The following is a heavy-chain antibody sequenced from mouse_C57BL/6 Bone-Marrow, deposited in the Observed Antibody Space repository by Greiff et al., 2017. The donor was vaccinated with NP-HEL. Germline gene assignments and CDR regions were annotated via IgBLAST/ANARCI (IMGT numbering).Heavy chain of an antibody. CDR1: GYTFTSYW. J-gene: IGHJ4*01. Sequence: VQLQQPGAELVKPGASVKLSCKASGYTFTSYWMPWVKLRPGQGLEWIGMIHPNSGSTNYNEKFRSKATLTVDKSSSTAYMQLSSLTSEDSAVYYCAPNWDEEGLYAMDYWGQGTSVTVSS. CDR2: IHPNSGST. CDR3: APNWDEEGLYAMDY. V-gene: IGHV1-64*01. D-gene: IGHD4-1*01.